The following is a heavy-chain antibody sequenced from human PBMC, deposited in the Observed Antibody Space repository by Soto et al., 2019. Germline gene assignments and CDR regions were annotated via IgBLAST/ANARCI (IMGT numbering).Heavy chain of an antibody. CDR1: GFTFSSYR. J-gene: IGHJ4*02. CDR2: INSDGSIT. V-gene: IGHV3-74*01. Sequence: GSLRLFCSAPGFTFSSYRMPWVRPVSGKGLVWVSRINSDGSITNYADAVKGRFTISRDNVKNTLYLQMNSLRAEDTAVYYCVRYPRSVGGSYRPDYWGQGTLVTVSS. D-gene: IGHD3-16*02. CDR3: VRYPRSVGGSYRPDY.